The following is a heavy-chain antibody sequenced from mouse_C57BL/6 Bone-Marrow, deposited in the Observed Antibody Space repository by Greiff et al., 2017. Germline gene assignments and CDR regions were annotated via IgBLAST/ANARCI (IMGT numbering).Heavy chain of an antibody. Sequence: EVQLVESGAELVRPGASVKLSCTASGFNIKDDYMHWVKQRPEQGLEWIGWIDPENGDTEYASKFQGKATITADTSSNTAYLQLSSLTSEDTAVYYCTTHYYGSSCVYFDSWGKGTTLTASS. J-gene: IGHJ2*01. CDR1: GFNIKDDY. CDR2: IDPENGDT. CDR3: TTHYYGSSCVYFDS. D-gene: IGHD1-1*01. V-gene: IGHV14-4*01.